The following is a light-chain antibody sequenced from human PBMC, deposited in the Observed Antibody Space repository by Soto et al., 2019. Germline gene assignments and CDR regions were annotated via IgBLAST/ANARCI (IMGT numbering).Light chain of an antibody. V-gene: IGKV1-5*03. J-gene: IGKJ1*01. CDR3: QQSNSYSWT. Sequence: DIQMAQSPSTLSASVGDRVTITCRASQSISNWLAWYQQKPGKAPKLLISKASSSESGVPSRFSGSGSGTEFTLTISRLQPDDFATYFCQQSNSYSWTFGQGTKVEIK. CDR2: KAS. CDR1: QSISNW.